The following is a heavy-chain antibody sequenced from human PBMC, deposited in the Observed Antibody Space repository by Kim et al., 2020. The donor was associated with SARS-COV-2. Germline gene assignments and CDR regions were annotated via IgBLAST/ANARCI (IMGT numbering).Heavy chain of an antibody. V-gene: IGHV4-59*13. J-gene: IGHJ5*02. CDR3: ARAPPPNCSGGSCYWTWFDP. Sequence: SETLSLTCTVSGGSISSYYWSWIRQPPGKGLEWIGYIYYSGSTNYNPSLKSRVTISVDTSKNQFSLKLSSVTAADTAVYYCARAPPPNCSGGSCYWTWFDPWGQGTLVTVSS. CDR1: GGSISSYY. CDR2: IYYSGST. D-gene: IGHD2-15*01.